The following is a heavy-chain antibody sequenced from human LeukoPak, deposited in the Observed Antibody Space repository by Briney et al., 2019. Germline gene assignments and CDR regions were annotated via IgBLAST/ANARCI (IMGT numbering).Heavy chain of an antibody. V-gene: IGHV1-8*01. CDR3: ARRGHYYYYMDV. J-gene: IGHJ6*03. CDR2: MNPNSGNT. Sequence: ASVKVSCKASGYTFTSYDINWVRQATGQGLEWMGWMNPNSGNTGYAQKFQGRVTMTRNTSISTAYIELSSLRSEDTAVYYCARRGHYYYYMDVWGKGTTVTISS. CDR1: GYTFTSYD.